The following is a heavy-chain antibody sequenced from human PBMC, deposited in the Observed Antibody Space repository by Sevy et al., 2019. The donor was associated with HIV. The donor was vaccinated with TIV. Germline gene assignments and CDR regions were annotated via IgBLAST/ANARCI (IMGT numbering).Heavy chain of an antibody. CDR2: ISGSGGSK. J-gene: IGHJ3*02. Sequence: GGSLRLSCAASGFTFSSYGMHWVRQAPGKGLEWVSAISGSGGSKYYADSVKGRFTISRDNSKNTLYLQMNSLRAEDTAVDYCSDHCGFWSGYSSYRDAFDIWGQGTMVTVSS. V-gene: IGHV3-23*01. CDR1: GFTFSSYG. D-gene: IGHD3-3*01. CDR3: SDHCGFWSGYSSYRDAFDI.